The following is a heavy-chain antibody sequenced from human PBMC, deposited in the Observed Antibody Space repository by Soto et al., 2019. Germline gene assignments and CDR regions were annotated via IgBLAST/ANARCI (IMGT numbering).Heavy chain of an antibody. D-gene: IGHD3-22*01. J-gene: IGHJ4*02. CDR2: IYHSGST. Sequence: SETLSLTCAVSGYSISSGYYWGWIRQPPGKGLEWIGSIYHSGSTYYNPSLKGRVTISVDTSKNQFSLKLSSVTAADTAVYYCARLDPYYYDSSGYPYWGQGTLVTVSS. V-gene: IGHV4-38-2*01. CDR1: GYSISSGYY. CDR3: ARLDPYYYDSSGYPY.